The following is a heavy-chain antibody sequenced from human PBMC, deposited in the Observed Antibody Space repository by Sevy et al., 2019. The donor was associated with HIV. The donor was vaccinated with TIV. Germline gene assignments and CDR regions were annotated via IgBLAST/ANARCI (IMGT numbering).Heavy chain of an antibody. V-gene: IGHV5-51*07. D-gene: IGHD1-7*01. CDR3: ARGAITGTTRYYYGMDV. CDR1: GYSFTSYW. Sequence: GESLKISCKGSGYSFTSYWIGWVHQMPGKGLEWMGIIYPGDSDTRYSPSFQGQVTISADKSISTAYLQWSSLKASDTAMYYCARGAITGTTRYYYGMDVWGQGTTVTVSS. CDR2: IYPGDSDT. J-gene: IGHJ6*02.